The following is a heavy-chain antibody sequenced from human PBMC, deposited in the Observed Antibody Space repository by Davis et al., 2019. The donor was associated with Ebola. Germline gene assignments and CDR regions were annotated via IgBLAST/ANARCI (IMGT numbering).Heavy chain of an antibody. D-gene: IGHD3-3*01. CDR2: INHSGST. J-gene: IGHJ6*02. CDR3: ARDRFLEGGV. V-gene: IGHV4-34*01. Sequence: SETLSLTCAVYGGSFSGYYWSWIRQPPGKGLEWIGEINHSGSTNYNPSLKSRVTISVDTSKNQFSLKLSSVTAADTAVYYCARDRFLEGGVRGQGTTVTVSS. CDR1: GGSFSGYY.